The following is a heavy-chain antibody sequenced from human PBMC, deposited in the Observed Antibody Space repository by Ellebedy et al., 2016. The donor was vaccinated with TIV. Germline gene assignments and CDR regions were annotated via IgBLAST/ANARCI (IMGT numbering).Heavy chain of an antibody. CDR1: GFTFSNSD. J-gene: IGHJ6*02. Sequence: GESLKISCAASGFTFSNSDMNWVHQAPGKGLEWVAVISYDGSNKYYADSVKGRFTISRDNSKNTLYLQMSSLRAEDTAVYYCLITMVRGVISAGYGMDVWGQGTTVTVSS. CDR2: ISYDGSNK. D-gene: IGHD3-10*01. CDR3: LITMVRGVISAGYGMDV. V-gene: IGHV3-30*15.